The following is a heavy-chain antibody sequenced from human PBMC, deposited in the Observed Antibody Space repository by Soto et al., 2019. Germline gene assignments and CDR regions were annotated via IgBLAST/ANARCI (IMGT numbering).Heavy chain of an antibody. CDR2: IIPIFGTA. V-gene: IGHV1-69*13. CDR1: GGTFSSYA. Sequence: SVKVSCKASGGTFSSYAISWVRQAPGQGLEWMGGIIPIFGTANYAQKFQGRVTITADESTSTAYMELSSLRSEDTAVYYCARAQYYYDSSGYYPFDYWGQGTLVTVSS. CDR3: ARAQYYYDSSGYYPFDY. J-gene: IGHJ4*02. D-gene: IGHD3-22*01.